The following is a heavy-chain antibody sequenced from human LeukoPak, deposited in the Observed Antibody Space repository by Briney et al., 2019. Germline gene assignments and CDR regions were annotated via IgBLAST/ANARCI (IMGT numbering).Heavy chain of an antibody. Sequence: GGSLRLSCAASGFTFSSYGMHWVRQAPGKGLEWVAVIWNDGSNKYYADSVKGRFTISRDNSKNTLYLQMNSLRAEDTAVYYCARSGLFYGSGSHFDYWGQGTLVTVSS. CDR3: ARSGLFYGSGSHFDY. V-gene: IGHV3-33*01. CDR2: IWNDGSNK. J-gene: IGHJ4*02. D-gene: IGHD3-10*01. CDR1: GFTFSSYG.